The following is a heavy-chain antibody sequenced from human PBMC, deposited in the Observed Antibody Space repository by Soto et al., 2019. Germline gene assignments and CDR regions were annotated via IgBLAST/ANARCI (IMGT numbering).Heavy chain of an antibody. J-gene: IGHJ3*02. CDR1: GLTVSDKY. Sequence: PGGSLRLSCAASGLTVSDKYMNWVRQAPGKGLEWVSVIYTSGTTYYADSVKGRLTIPRDNFKNTLYLQMNSLRAEDTAMYYCARDGFGRSDDSGSEAFDIWGQGTTVTVSS. CDR2: IYTSGTT. D-gene: IGHD3-10*01. CDR3: ARDGFGRSDDSGSEAFDI. V-gene: IGHV3-53*01.